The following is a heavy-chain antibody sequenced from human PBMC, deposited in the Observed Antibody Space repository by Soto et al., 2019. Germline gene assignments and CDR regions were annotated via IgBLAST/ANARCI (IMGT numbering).Heavy chain of an antibody. CDR3: AKDLGLGVIAGHPHDC. D-gene: IGHD2-21*01. Sequence: DVQLLDSGGGLVQPGGSLRLSCAASGFTFNNYAMSWVRQAPGKGLEWVSTISVSGANTYYADSVKGRFTISRDDSKNTLYLQMNSLGAEDTAVYYCAKDLGLGVIAGHPHDCWGQGTLVTVSS. CDR2: ISVSGANT. V-gene: IGHV3-23*01. CDR1: GFTFNNYA. J-gene: IGHJ4*02.